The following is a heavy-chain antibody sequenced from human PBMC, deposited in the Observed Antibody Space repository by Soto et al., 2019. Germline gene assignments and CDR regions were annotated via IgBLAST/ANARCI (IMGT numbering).Heavy chain of an antibody. J-gene: IGHJ4*02. CDR3: AKDPHPFSASYPGDY. CDR1: RFTFSSYG. D-gene: IGHD3-10*01. CDR2: ISHGGTNK. V-gene: IGHV3-30*18. Sequence: GGSLRLSCAASRFTFSSYGMHWVRQAPGKGLEWVALISHGGTNKYYADSVKGRFTISRDNSKSTLYLQMTRLGDEDTAKNYCAKDPHPFSASYPGDYWGRGTLVTVSS.